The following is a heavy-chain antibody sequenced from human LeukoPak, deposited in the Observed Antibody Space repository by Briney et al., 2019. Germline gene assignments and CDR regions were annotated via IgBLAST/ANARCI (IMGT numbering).Heavy chain of an antibody. CDR1: GGSINNYY. CDR2: IYYRGSS. V-gene: IGHV4-59*01. D-gene: IGHD4-17*01. J-gene: IGHJ4*02. Sequence: SETLSLTCTVSGGSINNYYWSWIRQPPGKGLEWVGYIYYRGSSNYNPSLKSRVPFSVDTSKNQFSLKLNSVTAPDTAVYYCARGGDYGDLRYFDYWGQGTLVTVSS. CDR3: ARGGDYGDLRYFDY.